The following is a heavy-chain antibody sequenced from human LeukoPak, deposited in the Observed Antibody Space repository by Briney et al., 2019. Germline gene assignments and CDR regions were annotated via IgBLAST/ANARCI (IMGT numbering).Heavy chain of an antibody. D-gene: IGHD3-22*01. Sequence: LPGGSLRLSCAASGFTFSSYEMNWVRQAPGKGLEWVSYISSSSSYTNYADSVKGRFTISRDNAKNSLYLQMNSLRAEDTAVYYCARAEYYYDSSGYSPGYYGMDVWGQGTTVTVSS. CDR3: ARAEYYYDSSGYSPGYYGMDV. CDR1: GFTFSSYE. V-gene: IGHV3-48*03. J-gene: IGHJ6*02. CDR2: ISSSSSYT.